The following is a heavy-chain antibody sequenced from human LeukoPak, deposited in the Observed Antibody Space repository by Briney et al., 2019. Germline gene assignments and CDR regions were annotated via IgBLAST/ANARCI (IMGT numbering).Heavy chain of an antibody. D-gene: IGHD1-26*01. CDR3: ARDSGGAPDY. Sequence: ASVKVSCKASGYTFTSYGISWVRQAPGQGLEYMGRISAYDGTTSYAQKFQGRVTMTTDTSTGTAYMEVGTLRSDDTAVYYCARDSGGAPDYWGQGTLVTVSS. CDR1: GYTFTSYG. J-gene: IGHJ4*02. CDR2: ISAYDGTT. V-gene: IGHV1-18*01.